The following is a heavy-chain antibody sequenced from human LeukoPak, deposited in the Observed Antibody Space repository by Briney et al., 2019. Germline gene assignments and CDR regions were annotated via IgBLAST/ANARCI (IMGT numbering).Heavy chain of an antibody. D-gene: IGHD3-3*01. CDR3: ARDGNFWSGLGDY. V-gene: IGHV4/OR15-8*01. Sequence: ETXSLTCVVSGGSIGNIDWWSWVRQPPGKGLEWIGEIFHTGTANYNPSLKSRVTMSLDTSKNQFSLKLSSVTAADTAVYYCARDGNFWSGLGDYWGQGTLVTVSS. J-gene: IGHJ4*02. CDR1: GGSIGNIDW. CDR2: IFHTGTA.